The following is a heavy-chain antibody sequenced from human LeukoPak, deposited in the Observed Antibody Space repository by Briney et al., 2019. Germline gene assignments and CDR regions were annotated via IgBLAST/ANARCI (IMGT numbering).Heavy chain of an antibody. CDR1: GFTFSSYD. J-gene: IGHJ6*04. D-gene: IGHD3-10*01. CDR2: IGTAGDP. CDR3: ARGTYYGSGSYYYEGLNYYYGMDV. V-gene: IGHV3-13*05. Sequence: GGSLRLSCAASGFTFSSYDMHWVRQATGKGLEWVSAIGTAGDPYYPGSVKGRFTISRENAKNSLYLQMNSLRAGDTAVYYCARGTYYGSGSYYYEGLNYYYGMDVWGKGTTVTVSS.